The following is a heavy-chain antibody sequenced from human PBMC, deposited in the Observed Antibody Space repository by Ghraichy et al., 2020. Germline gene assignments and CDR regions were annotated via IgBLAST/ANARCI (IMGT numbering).Heavy chain of an antibody. CDR1: GFTFSSYS. CDR2: ISSSSSYI. J-gene: IGHJ6*02. D-gene: IGHD3-16*01. CDR3: ARDWGYYYYYGIDV. Sequence: GSLRLSCAASGFTFSSYSMNWVRQAPGKGLEWVSSISSSSSYIYYADSVKGRFTISRDNAKNSLYLQMNSLRAEDTAVYYCARDWGYYYYYGIDVWGQGTTVTVSS. V-gene: IGHV3-21*01.